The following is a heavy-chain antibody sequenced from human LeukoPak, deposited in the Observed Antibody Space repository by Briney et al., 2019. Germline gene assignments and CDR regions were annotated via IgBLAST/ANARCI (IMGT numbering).Heavy chain of an antibody. CDR2: INPSGGST. D-gene: IGHD4-17*01. Sequence: RASVKVSCKASGYTFTSYYMHWVRQAPGQGLEWMGIINPSGGSTSYAQKFQGRVTMTRDTSTSTVYMELSSLRSEDTAVYYCARSDSPTVTTYGGTDFDYWGQRTLVTVSS. CDR3: ARSDSPTVTTYGGTDFDY. V-gene: IGHV1-46*01. CDR1: GYTFTSYY. J-gene: IGHJ4*02.